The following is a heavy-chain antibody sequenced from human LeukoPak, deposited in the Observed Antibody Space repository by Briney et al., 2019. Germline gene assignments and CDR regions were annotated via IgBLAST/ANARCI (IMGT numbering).Heavy chain of an antibody. CDR3: ARGAPVIVVVPAAIGRSFDP. Sequence: PSETLSLTCAVYGGSFSGYYWGWIRQPPGKGLEWIGEINHSGSTNYNPSLKSRVTISVDTSKNQFSLKLSSVTAADTAAYYCARGAPVIVVVPAAIGRSFDPWGQGTLVTVSS. CDR1: GGSFSGYY. D-gene: IGHD2-2*01. V-gene: IGHV4-34*01. J-gene: IGHJ5*02. CDR2: INHSGST.